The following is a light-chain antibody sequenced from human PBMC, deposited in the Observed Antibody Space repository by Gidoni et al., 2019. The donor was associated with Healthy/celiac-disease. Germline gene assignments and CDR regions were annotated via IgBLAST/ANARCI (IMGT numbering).Light chain of an antibody. CDR3: QQYNNWPPVT. CDR1: QSVSSN. Sequence: EIVMTKSPATLSVSPGERATPSCRASQSVSSNLAWYQQKPGQAPRPLIYGASTRATGIPARFSGSGSGTEFTLTISSLQSEDFAVYYCQQYNNWPPVTFGGGTKVEIK. J-gene: IGKJ4*01. CDR2: GAS. V-gene: IGKV3-15*01.